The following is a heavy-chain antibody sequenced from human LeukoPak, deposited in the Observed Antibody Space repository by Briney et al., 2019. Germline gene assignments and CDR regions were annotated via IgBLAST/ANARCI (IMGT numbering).Heavy chain of an antibody. Sequence: PGGSLRLSCAASGFTFSGYWMSWVRQAPGKGLEWVSAISGSGGSTYYADSVKGRFTISRDNSKNTLYLQMNSLRAEDTAVYYCARVFGDSSGYYSWFTNQGDYWGQGTLVTVSS. D-gene: IGHD3-22*01. CDR1: GFTFSGYW. CDR2: ISGSGGST. J-gene: IGHJ4*02. V-gene: IGHV3-23*01. CDR3: ARVFGDSSGYYSWFTNQGDY.